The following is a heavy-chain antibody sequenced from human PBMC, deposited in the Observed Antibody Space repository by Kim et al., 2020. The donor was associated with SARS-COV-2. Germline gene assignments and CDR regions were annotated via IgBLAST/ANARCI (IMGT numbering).Heavy chain of an antibody. J-gene: IGHJ5*02. D-gene: IGHD3-10*01. Sequence: SETLSLTCAVYGGSFSGYYWSWIRQPPGKGLEWIGEINHSGSTNYNPSLKSRVTISVDTSKNQFSLKLSSVTAADTAVYYCARVSYYGSGSYYGPNWFDP. V-gene: IGHV4-34*01. CDR3: ARVSYYGSGSYYGPNWFDP. CDR1: GGSFSGYY. CDR2: INHSGST.